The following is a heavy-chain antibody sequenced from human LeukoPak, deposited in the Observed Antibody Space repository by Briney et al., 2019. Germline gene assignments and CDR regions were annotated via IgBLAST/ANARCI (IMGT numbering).Heavy chain of an antibody. CDR2: ISGSGGST. CDR3: AKGIRVLRYFDWLLYFDY. CDR1: GFTFSSYA. D-gene: IGHD3-9*01. V-gene: IGHV3-23*01. J-gene: IGHJ4*02. Sequence: GGSLRLSCAASGFTFSSYAMSWVRQAPGKGLEWVSAISGSGGSTYYADSVKGRFTISRDNSKNTLYLQMNSLRAEDTAVYYCAKGIRVLRYFDWLLYFDYWGQGTLVTVSS.